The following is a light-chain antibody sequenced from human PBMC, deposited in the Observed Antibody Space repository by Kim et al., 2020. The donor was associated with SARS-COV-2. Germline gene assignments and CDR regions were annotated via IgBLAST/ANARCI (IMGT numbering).Light chain of an antibody. CDR1: QNTGTY. J-gene: IGKJ5*01. CDR2: AAS. Sequence: SLSASDGDKVTITCRASQNTGTYLNWYQRKPAKAPKLLIYAASTLQSGVPSRFSGSGYGTDFTLTISNLQREDFATYYCQQTYGPFGQGTRLEIK. V-gene: IGKV1-39*01. CDR3: QQTYGP.